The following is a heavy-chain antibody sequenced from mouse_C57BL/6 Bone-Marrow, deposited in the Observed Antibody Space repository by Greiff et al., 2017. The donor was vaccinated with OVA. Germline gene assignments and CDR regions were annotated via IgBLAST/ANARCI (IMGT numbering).Heavy chain of an antibody. CDR3: ARIHYYGSSFDY. D-gene: IGHD1-1*01. CDR1: GYTFTSYW. Sequence: QVQLQQPGAELVKPGASVKMSCKASGYTFTSYWITWVKQRPGQGLEWIGDIYPGSGRTNYNEQFKSKATLTVDTSSSTAYMQLSSLTSEDSAVYYCARIHYYGSSFDYWGQGTTLTVSS. V-gene: IGHV1-55*01. CDR2: IYPGSGRT. J-gene: IGHJ2*01.